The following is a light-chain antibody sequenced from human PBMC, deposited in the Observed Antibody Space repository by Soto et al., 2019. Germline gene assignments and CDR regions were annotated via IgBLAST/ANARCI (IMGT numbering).Light chain of an antibody. CDR1: QSISSY. CDR3: QQSYSTTRT. Sequence: DIQMTQSPSSLSASVGDRVTITCRASQSISSYLNWYQQKPGKAPKLLIYGASSLQSGVPSRFSGSGSGTDFTLTISSLQPEDFATYYCQQSYSTTRTFGQGTKVEI. J-gene: IGKJ1*01. V-gene: IGKV1-39*01. CDR2: GAS.